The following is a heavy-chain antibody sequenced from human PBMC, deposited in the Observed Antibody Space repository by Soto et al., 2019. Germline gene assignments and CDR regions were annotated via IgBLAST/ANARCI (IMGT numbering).Heavy chain of an antibody. V-gene: IGHV1-69*01. J-gene: IGHJ6*02. Sequence: QVQLVQSGAEVKKPGSSVKVSCKASGGTFSSYAISWVRQAPGQGLEWMGGIIPIFGTANYAQKFQGRVTITADESTSTAYMELSSLRSEDTAVYYCARDIRDIVVVPAAIPPQDDYYGMDVWGQGTTVTVSS. CDR2: IIPIFGTA. CDR3: ARDIRDIVVVPAAIPPQDDYYGMDV. D-gene: IGHD2-2*01. CDR1: GGTFSSYA.